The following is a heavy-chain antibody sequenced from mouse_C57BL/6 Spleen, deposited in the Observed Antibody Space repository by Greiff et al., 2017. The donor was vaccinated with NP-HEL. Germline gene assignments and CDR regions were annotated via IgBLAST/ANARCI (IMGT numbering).Heavy chain of an antibody. Sequence: EVKLEESGPGLVKPSQSLSLTCSVTGYSITSGYYWNWLRQFPGNKLEWMGYISYDGSNNYNPSLKNRISITRDTSKNQFFLKLNSVTTEDTATYYCARIPIYDGYLYYFDYWGQGTTLTVSS. CDR3: ARIPIYDGYLYYFDY. J-gene: IGHJ2*01. CDR1: GYSITSGYY. D-gene: IGHD2-3*01. V-gene: IGHV3-6*01. CDR2: ISYDGSN.